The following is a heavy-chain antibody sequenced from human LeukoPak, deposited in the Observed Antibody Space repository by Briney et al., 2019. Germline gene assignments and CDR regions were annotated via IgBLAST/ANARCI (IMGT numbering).Heavy chain of an antibody. CDR2: MSSDGNKK. J-gene: IGHJ6*01. CDR1: GFTFNSYT. Sequence: GGSLRLSCAAPGFTFNSYTMHWVRQAPGKGLEWVAVMSSDGNKKFYAEYVKGRFTISRDNAKNSLYLQMNSLRAEGTAVYYWARAMDVWGQGPTVTVSS. CDR3: ARAMDV. V-gene: IGHV3-30-3*01.